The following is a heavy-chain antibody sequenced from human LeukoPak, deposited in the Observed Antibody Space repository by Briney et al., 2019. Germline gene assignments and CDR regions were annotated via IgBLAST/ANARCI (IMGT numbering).Heavy chain of an antibody. D-gene: IGHD4-17*01. CDR1: GFTFSDFY. CDR3: ARDLRSYGDQASDY. V-gene: IGHV3-11*04. J-gene: IGHJ4*02. CDR2: ISSSGSTI. Sequence: GGSLRLSCAASGFTFSDFYMSWIRQAPGKGLEWVSHISSSGSTIYYADSVKGRFTISRDNAKNSLYLQMNSLRDEDTAVYYCARDLRSYGDQASDYWGQETLVTVSS.